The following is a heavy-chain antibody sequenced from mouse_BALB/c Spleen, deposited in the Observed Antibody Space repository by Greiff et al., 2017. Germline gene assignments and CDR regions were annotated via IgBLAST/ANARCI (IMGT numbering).Heavy chain of an antibody. V-gene: IGHV3-6*02. CDR3: ARGGRGDY. CDR1: GYSITSGYY. CDR2: ISYDGSN. Sequence: VQLKESGPGLVKPSQSLSLTCSVTGYSITSGYYWNWIRQFPGNKLEWMGYISYDGSNNYNPSLKNRISITRDTSKNQFFLKLNSVTTEDTATYYCARGGRGDYWGQGTSVTVSS. J-gene: IGHJ4*01.